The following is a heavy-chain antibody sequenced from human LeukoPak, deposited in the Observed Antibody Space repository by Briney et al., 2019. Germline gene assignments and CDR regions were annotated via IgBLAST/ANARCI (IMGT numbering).Heavy chain of an antibody. CDR3: AGGRTTVVTPGWYYYYYGMDV. D-gene: IGHD4-23*01. CDR2: IYYSGST. CDR1: GGSISSYY. V-gene: IGHV4-59*08. J-gene: IGHJ6*02. Sequence: SETLSLTCTVSGGSISSYYWSWIRQLPGKGLEWIGYIYYSGSTNYNPSLKSRVTISVDTSKNQFSLKLSSVTAADTAVYYCAGGRTTVVTPGWYYYYYGMDVWGQGTTVTVSS.